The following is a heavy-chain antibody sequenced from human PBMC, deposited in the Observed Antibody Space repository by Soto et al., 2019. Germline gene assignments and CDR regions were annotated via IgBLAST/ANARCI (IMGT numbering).Heavy chain of an antibody. J-gene: IGHJ4*02. CDR1: GFTFSSYS. D-gene: IGHD2-21*01. V-gene: IGHV3-48*01. CDR3: ARHIYF. Sequence: GGSLRLSCAASGFTFSSYSMNWVRQAPGKGLEWVSYISSYSSTIKYADSVKGRFTISRDNAKNSLYLQMNSLRAEDTSVYYCARHIYFWGQGTLVPVSS. CDR2: ISSYSSTI.